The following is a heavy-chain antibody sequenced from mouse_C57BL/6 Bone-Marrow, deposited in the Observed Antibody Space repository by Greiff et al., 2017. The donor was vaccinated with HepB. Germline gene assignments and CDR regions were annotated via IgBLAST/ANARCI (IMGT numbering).Heavy chain of an antibody. D-gene: IGHD1-1*02. CDR2: IDPSDSYT. V-gene: IGHV1-59*01. J-gene: IGHJ1*03. CDR3: AGLWSDWYFDV. Sequence: VQLQQPGAELVRPGTSVKLSCKASGYTFTSYWMHWVKQRPGQGLEWIGVIDPSDSYTNYNQKFKGKATLTVDTSSSTAYMQLSSLTSKDSAVYYCAGLWSDWYFDVWGTGTAVTVSS. CDR1: GYTFTSYW.